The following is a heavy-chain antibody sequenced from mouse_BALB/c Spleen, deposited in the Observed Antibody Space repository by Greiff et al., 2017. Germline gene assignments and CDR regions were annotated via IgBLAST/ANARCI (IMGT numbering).Heavy chain of an antibody. CDR1: GFNIKDYY. CDR3: ALDSSGYRFAY. Sequence: DVKLQESGAELVRPGALVKLSCKASGFNIKDYYMHWVKQRPEQGLEWIGWIDPENGNTIYDPKFQGKASITADTSSNTAYLQLSSLTSEDTAVYYCALDSSGYRFAYWGQGTLVTVSA. D-gene: IGHD3-2*01. J-gene: IGHJ3*01. V-gene: IGHV14-1*02. CDR2: IDPENGNT.